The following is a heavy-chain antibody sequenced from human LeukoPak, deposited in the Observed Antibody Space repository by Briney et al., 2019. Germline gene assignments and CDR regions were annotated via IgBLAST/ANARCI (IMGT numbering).Heavy chain of an antibody. Sequence: PSETLSLTCAGSGGSISISNWGGWVRQPPGKGLEWIGEIYHSGTTNYNPSLKSRVTISVHESKNQFSLNLKSVTAADTAVYYCARSSSVTTYHYWGQGTLVTVSS. V-gene: IGHV4-4*02. CDR3: ARSSSVTTYHY. D-gene: IGHD4-17*01. J-gene: IGHJ4*02. CDR2: IYHSGTT. CDR1: GGSISISNW.